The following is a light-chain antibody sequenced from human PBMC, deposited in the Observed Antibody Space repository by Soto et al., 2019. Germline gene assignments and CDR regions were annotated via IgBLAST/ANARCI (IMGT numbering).Light chain of an antibody. CDR1: QSVGGY. Sequence: EIVLTQSPATLSLSPGERATLSCRASQSVGGYLAWYQQRPGQAPRVLLYGTSERATGIPDRFSGSGSGTEFTLTISRLEPEDFAVYFCQQYGRSPTFGQGTKVDIK. CDR2: GTS. V-gene: IGKV3-20*01. CDR3: QQYGRSPT. J-gene: IGKJ1*01.